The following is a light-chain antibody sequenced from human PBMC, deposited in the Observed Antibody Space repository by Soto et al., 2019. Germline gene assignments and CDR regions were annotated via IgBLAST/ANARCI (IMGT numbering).Light chain of an antibody. Sequence: EIVMTQSPATLSVSPGERATLSCRASQSVSNSVAWYQQKPGQAPRLLIYGASTRATGIPARFSGSGSGTEFTLTISSLQSEDFAVYYCQQYGSSPSITFGQGTRLEIK. CDR2: GAS. J-gene: IGKJ5*01. CDR1: QSVSNS. CDR3: QQYGSSPSIT. V-gene: IGKV3-15*01.